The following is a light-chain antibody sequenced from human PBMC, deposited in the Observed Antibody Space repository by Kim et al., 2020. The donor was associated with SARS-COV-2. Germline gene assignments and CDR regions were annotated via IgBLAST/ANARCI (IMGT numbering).Light chain of an antibody. CDR2: VNSDGRH. CDR1: NGHSNYA. Sequence: QLVLTQSPSASASLGASVKLTYTLSNGHSNYAIAWHQQQPDKGPRFLMRVNSDGRHSKGDGIPDRFSGSSSGAARYLTISGLQSEDEADYYCQTWGTGIQVFGGGTQLTVL. CDR3: QTWGTGIQV. V-gene: IGLV4-69*02. J-gene: IGLJ3*02.